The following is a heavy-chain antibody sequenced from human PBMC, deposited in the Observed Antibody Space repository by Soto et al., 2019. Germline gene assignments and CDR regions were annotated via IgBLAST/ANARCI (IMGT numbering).Heavy chain of an antibody. Sequence: ASVKVSCKASGYTFATYGFSWVRQAPGHGLECVGWISAHNGDTHYSQKFQGRVTLTTDTSTNTAYMELRSLTSDDTAVYFCATEPIYYNDGSGYYPLGHWGQGTLVTVSS. CDR3: ATEPIYYNDGSGYYPLGH. D-gene: IGHD3-22*01. J-gene: IGHJ4*02. CDR1: GYTFATYG. V-gene: IGHV1-18*04. CDR2: ISAHNGDT.